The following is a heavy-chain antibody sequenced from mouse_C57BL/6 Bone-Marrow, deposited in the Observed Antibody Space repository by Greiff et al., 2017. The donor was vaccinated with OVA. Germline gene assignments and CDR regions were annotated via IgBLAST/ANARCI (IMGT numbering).Heavy chain of an antibody. J-gene: IGHJ3*01. CDR1: GFTFSSYA. Sequence: EVHLVESGEGLVKPGGSLKLSCAASGFTFSSYAMSWVRQTPEKRLEWVAYISSGGDYIYYADTVKGRFTISRDNARNTLYLQMSSLKSEDTAMYYCTRVRYYYGSSPSFAYWGQGTLVTVSA. V-gene: IGHV5-9-1*02. CDR2: ISSGGDYI. D-gene: IGHD1-1*01. CDR3: TRVRYYYGSSPSFAY.